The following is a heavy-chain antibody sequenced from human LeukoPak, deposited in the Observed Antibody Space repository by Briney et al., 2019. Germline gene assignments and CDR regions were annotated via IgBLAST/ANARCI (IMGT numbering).Heavy chain of an antibody. Sequence: GGSLRLSCAASGFXFNSYEINWVRQTPGKGLEWVSYISSSGSTIYYADSVKGRFTISRDNSKNTLFLQMNSLRAEDTAVYYCASNPQYCGGGCFFYWGQGTLVTVSS. CDR1: GFXFNSYE. V-gene: IGHV3-48*03. D-gene: IGHD2-21*02. CDR3: ASNPQYCGGGCFFY. CDR2: ISSSGSTI. J-gene: IGHJ1*01.